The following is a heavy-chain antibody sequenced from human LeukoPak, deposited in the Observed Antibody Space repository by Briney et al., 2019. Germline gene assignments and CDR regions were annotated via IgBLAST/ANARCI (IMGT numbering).Heavy chain of an antibody. CDR2: IYYSGST. V-gene: IGHV4-31*03. CDR1: GGSISSGGYY. CDR3: AREGYCSGGSCYRLYYFDY. Sequence: SETLSLTCTVSGGSISSGGYYWSWIRQHPGKGLEWIGYIYYSGSTYYNPSLKSRVTISVDTSKNQFSLKLSSVTAADTAVYYCAREGYCSGGSCYRLYYFDYWGQGTLVTVSS. D-gene: IGHD2-15*01. J-gene: IGHJ4*02.